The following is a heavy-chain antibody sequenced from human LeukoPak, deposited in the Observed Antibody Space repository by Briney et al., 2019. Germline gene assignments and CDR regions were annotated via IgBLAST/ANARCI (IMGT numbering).Heavy chain of an antibody. Sequence: SETLSLTCAVSGGSISSGGYSWSWIRQPPGKGLEWIGYIYHSGSTYYNPSLKSRVTISVDRSKNQFSLKLSSVTAADTAVYYCARVGGDYVSTNYYFDYWGQGTLVTVSS. D-gene: IGHD4-17*01. V-gene: IGHV4-30-2*01. CDR1: GGSISSGGYS. CDR2: IYHSGST. J-gene: IGHJ4*02. CDR3: ARVGGDYVSTNYYFDY.